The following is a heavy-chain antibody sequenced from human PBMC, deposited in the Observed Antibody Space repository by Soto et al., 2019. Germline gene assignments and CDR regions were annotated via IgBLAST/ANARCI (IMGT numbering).Heavy chain of an antibody. CDR3: AREVFWSGYFDY. J-gene: IGHJ4*02. V-gene: IGHV4-39*07. CDR1: GISVSTSDYY. Sequence: SETLSLTCTVSGISVSTSDYYWGWVRQPPGKGLDWIGSIYHSGSTYYNPSLKSRVTISVDTSKNQFSLKLSSVTAADTAVYYCAREVFWSGYFDYWGQGTLVTVS. CDR2: IYHSGST. D-gene: IGHD3-3*01.